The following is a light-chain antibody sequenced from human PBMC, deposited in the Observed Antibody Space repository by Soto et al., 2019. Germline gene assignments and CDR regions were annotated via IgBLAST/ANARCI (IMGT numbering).Light chain of an antibody. CDR2: GAS. CDR3: QQRSDWPLT. Sequence: ENVLTQSPGTLSLSPGERATLSCRASQSVSSSYLAWYQQKPGQAPRLLIYGASSRATGIPDRFSGSGSGTDFTLTISRLEPEDFAVYYCQQRSDWPLTFGGGTKVDI. J-gene: IGKJ4*01. CDR1: QSVSSSY. V-gene: IGKV3D-20*02.